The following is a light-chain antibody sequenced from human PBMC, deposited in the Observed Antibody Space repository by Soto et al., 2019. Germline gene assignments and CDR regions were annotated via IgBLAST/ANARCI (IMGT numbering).Light chain of an antibody. CDR3: QQYNTDAYT. V-gene: IGKV1-5*03. J-gene: IGKJ2*01. CDR2: QAS. Sequence: DIQMTQSPSTLSAFAGDRVTITCRASQSIDTWLAWYQQRPGKAPKLLIFQASRLESGVPSRFSGSGSGTQFTLTISSLQPDDFGTYYCQQYNTDAYTFARGTKLEIK. CDR1: QSIDTW.